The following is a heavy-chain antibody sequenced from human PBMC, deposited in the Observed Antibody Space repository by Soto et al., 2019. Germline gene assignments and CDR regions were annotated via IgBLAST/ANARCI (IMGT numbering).Heavy chain of an antibody. CDR1: GFTFSSYG. D-gene: IGHD6-19*01. V-gene: IGHV3-23*01. CDR2: ISGSGGST. J-gene: IGHJ4*02. CDR3: AKDRSSYSSGWYYFDY. Sequence: GGSLRLSCAASGFTFSSYGMSWVRQAPGKGLEWVSAISGSGGSTYYADSVKGRFTISRDNSKNTLYLQMNSLRAEDTAVYYCAKDRSSYSSGWYYFDYWGQGTLVTVSS.